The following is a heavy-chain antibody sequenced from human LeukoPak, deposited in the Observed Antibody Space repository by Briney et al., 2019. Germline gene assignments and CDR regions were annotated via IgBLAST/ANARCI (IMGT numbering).Heavy chain of an antibody. Sequence: PSETLSLTCTVSGGSISSSSYYWGWIRQPPGKGLEWIGSIYYSGSTYYNPSLKSRVTISVDTSKNQFSLKLSSVTAADTAVYCCARLSTMGLTFDYWGQGTLVPVSS. J-gene: IGHJ4*02. V-gene: IGHV4-39*01. D-gene: IGHD3/OR15-3a*01. CDR3: ARLSTMGLTFDY. CDR2: IYYSGST. CDR1: GGSISSSSYY.